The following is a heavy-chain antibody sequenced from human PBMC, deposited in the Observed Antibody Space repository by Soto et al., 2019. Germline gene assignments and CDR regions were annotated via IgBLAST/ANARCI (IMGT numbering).Heavy chain of an antibody. V-gene: IGHV3-11*01. CDR1: GFTFSDYY. Sequence: QVQLVESGGGLVKPGGSLRLSCGASGFTFSDYYMSWIRQAPGKGLEWVSYISSSGSTIYYADTVKGRFTSSRDNAKNSLYLQMNSLRAEDTAVYYCARLGGGVVVPAASPSGAFDIWGQWTMVTVSS. J-gene: IGHJ3*02. CDR3: ARLGGGVVVPAASPSGAFDI. CDR2: ISSSGSTI. D-gene: IGHD2-2*01.